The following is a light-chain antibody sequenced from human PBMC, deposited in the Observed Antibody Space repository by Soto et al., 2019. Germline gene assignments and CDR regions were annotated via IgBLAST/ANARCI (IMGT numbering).Light chain of an antibody. J-gene: IGKJ3*01. V-gene: IGKV3-20*01. Sequence: EILVTQSPGTLSLSPGERATLSCRASQSVGSNYLAWYQQKPGQAPRLLIYGASSRATGIPDRFSGSGSGTDFTLTINRLEPEDFAVYYCQRYGSSQFTFGPGTKVDIK. CDR3: QRYGSSQFT. CDR2: GAS. CDR1: QSVGSNY.